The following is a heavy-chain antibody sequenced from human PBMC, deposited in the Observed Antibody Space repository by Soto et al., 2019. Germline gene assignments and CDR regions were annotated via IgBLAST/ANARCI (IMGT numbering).Heavy chain of an antibody. D-gene: IGHD2-15*01. V-gene: IGHV1-2*02. Sequence: QVQLVQSGAEVKKPGASVKVSCKASGYTFTDYHIHCVRQAPGHGLEFMGWINANNGGAGSAQQFQGRVTVTRDTSITTVDMELSNLRSDATAVYYCAREGGSETLQPSYNWFDTWGQGTLVTVSS. CDR2: INANNGGA. CDR1: GYTFTDYH. CDR3: AREGGSETLQPSYNWFDT. J-gene: IGHJ5*02.